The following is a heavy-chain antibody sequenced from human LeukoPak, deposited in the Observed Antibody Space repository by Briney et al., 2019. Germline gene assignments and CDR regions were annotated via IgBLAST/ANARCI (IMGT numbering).Heavy chain of an antibody. D-gene: IGHD3-16*02. J-gene: IGHJ3*02. CDR2: ISYSGNT. V-gene: IGHV4-59*01. CDR3: ARRRDYVWGSYRYAFDI. CDR1: GGSISTYY. Sequence: SETLSLTCTVSGGSISTYYWSWIRQPPGKGLEWIGYISYSGNTNYNPSFKSRVTMSVDTSKNQFSLKLSSVTAADTAVYYCARRRDYVWGSYRYAFDIWGQGTMVTVSS.